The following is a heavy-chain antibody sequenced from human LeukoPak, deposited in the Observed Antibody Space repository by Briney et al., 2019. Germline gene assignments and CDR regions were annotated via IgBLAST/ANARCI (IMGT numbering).Heavy chain of an antibody. V-gene: IGHV4-38-2*01. CDR2: IYHSGST. CDR1: GFSFSIHDM. J-gene: IGHJ4*02. Sequence: GSLRLSCAASGFSFSIHDMTWVRQPPGKGLEWIGSIYHSGSTYYNPSLKSRVTISVDTSKNQFSLKLSSVAAADTAVYYCARAIFSYRGFDYWGQGTLVTVSS. D-gene: IGHD3-9*01. CDR3: ARAIFSYRGFDY.